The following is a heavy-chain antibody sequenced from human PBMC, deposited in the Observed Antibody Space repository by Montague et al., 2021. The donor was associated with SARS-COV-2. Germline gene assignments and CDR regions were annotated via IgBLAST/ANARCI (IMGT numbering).Heavy chain of an antibody. D-gene: IGHD3-3*01. CDR2: IYYSGST. Sequence: SETLSLTCTVSGGSISSSSYYWGWIRQPPGQGLEWIGSIYYSGSTYYNPSLKSRVTISVDTSKNQLSLKLSSVTAADAAVYYCARDSAPSITIFGVVIRPQDPRYYYYGMDVWGQGTTVTVSS. V-gene: IGHV4-39*07. J-gene: IGHJ6*02. CDR3: ARDSAPSITIFGVVIRPQDPRYYYYGMDV. CDR1: GGSISSSSYY.